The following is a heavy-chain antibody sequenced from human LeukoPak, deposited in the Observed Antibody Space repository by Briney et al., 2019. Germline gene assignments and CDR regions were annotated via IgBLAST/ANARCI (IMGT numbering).Heavy chain of an antibody. J-gene: IGHJ4*02. CDR1: GYTFTSYG. D-gene: IGHD2-2*01. CDR3: ARELGVLVPAANDY. Sequence: ASVKVSCKASGYTFTSYGISWVRQAPGQGLEWMGWISAYNGNTNYAQKLQGRVTMTTDTSTSTAYMELRSLRSDDTAVYYCARELGVLVPAANDYWGQGTLVTVSS. V-gene: IGHV1-18*01. CDR2: ISAYNGNT.